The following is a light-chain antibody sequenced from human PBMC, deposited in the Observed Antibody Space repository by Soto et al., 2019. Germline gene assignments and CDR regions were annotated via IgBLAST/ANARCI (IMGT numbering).Light chain of an antibody. J-gene: IGKJ1*01. V-gene: IGKV2-28*01. Sequence: IVITQSPLSLPVTPGEPASISCRSSQSLLHSNGYNYLDWYLQKPGQSPQLLIYLGSNRASGVPDRFSGSGSGTDFTLKISRVEAEDVGVYYCMQALQTPWTFGQGTKVEIK. CDR3: MQALQTPWT. CDR2: LGS. CDR1: QSLLHSNGYNY.